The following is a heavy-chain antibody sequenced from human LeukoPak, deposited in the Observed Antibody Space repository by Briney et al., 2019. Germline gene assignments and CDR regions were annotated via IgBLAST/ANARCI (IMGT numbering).Heavy chain of an antibody. J-gene: IGHJ4*02. CDR2: IYYSGST. CDR1: GGSISSYY. Sequence: SETLSLTCTVSGGSISSYYWSWIRQPPGKGLEWIGHIYYSGSTNYNPSLKSRVTISVDTSKNQFSLKLSSVTAADTAVYYCARLEYCSGGSCYPEYYFDYWGQGTLVTVSS. V-gene: IGHV4-59*08. D-gene: IGHD2-15*01. CDR3: ARLEYCSGGSCYPEYYFDY.